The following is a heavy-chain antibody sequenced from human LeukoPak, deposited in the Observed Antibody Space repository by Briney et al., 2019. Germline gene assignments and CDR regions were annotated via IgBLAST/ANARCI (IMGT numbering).Heavy chain of an antibody. J-gene: IGHJ3*02. CDR1: GFTFSSYE. CDR2: ISSSSNYI. CDR3: AREGGSSGWYDAFHI. D-gene: IGHD6-19*01. Sequence: GGSLSLSCAASGFTFSSYEMNWVRQPPGKGLEWVSSISSSSNYIYYEDSVKGRFTISRDNAKNSLYLQVNSLRAEDTAVYYCAREGGSSGWYDAFHIWGQGTMVTVSS. V-gene: IGHV3-21*01.